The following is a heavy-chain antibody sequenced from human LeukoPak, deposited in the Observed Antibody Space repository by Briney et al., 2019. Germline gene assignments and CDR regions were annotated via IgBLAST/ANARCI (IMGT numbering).Heavy chain of an antibody. V-gene: IGHV3-21*01. D-gene: IGHD3-3*01. Sequence: GGSLRLSCAASGFTFSSYSMNWVRQAPGKGLEWVSSISSSSSYIYSADSVKGRFTISRDNAKNSLYLQMNSLRAEDTAVYYCARDFKYGYDFWSVPNYFDYWGQGTLVTVSS. CDR3: ARDFKYGYDFWSVPNYFDY. CDR1: GFTFSSYS. J-gene: IGHJ4*02. CDR2: ISSSSSYI.